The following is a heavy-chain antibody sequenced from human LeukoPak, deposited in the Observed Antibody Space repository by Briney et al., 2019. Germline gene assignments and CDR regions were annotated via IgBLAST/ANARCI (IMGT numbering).Heavy chain of an antibody. J-gene: IGHJ5*02. CDR1: GGSISSSSYY. D-gene: IGHD6-13*01. CDR2: IYYSWST. V-gene: IGHV4-39*01. Sequence: SETLSLTCTVSGGSISSSSYYWGWLRQPPGKGLEWIGSIYYSWSTYYNPSLKSRVTISVDTSENQFSLKLSSVTAADTAVYYCARPGIAAASWFDPWGQGTLVTVSS. CDR3: ARPGIAAASWFDP.